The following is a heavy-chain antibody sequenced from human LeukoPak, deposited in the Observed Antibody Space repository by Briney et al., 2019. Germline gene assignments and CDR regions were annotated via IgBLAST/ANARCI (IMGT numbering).Heavy chain of an antibody. CDR1: GFTFSSYA. Sequence: GRSLRLSCAASGFTFSSYAMHWVRQAPGKGLEWVAVISYDGSNKYYADSVKGRFTISRDNSKNTLYLQMNSLRAEDTAVYYCARESWYCSSTSCYTNGIDYWGQGTLVTVSS. V-gene: IGHV3-30-3*01. CDR2: ISYDGSNK. J-gene: IGHJ4*02. CDR3: ARESWYCSSTSCYTNGIDY. D-gene: IGHD2-2*02.